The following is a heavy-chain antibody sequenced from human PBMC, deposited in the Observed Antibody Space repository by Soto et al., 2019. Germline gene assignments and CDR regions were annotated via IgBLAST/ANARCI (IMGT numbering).Heavy chain of an antibody. CDR1: GGSISSGGYY. J-gene: IGHJ4*02. CDR3: ARSAPRGYSYGPFDY. Sequence: SETLSLTCTVSGGSISSGGYYWSWIRQHPGKGLEWIGYIYYSGSTYYNPSLKSRVTISVDTSKNQFSLKLSSVTAADTAVYYGARSAPRGYSYGPFDYWGQGTLVTVSS. D-gene: IGHD5-18*01. CDR2: IYYSGST. V-gene: IGHV4-31*03.